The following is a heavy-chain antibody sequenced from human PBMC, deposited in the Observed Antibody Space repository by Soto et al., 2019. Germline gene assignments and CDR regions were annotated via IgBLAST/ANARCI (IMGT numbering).Heavy chain of an antibody. D-gene: IGHD3-10*01. V-gene: IGHV4-4*02. CDR3: ARNMAREVTLDY. CDR2: IYHTGST. CDR1: GGSMNSGNW. J-gene: IGHJ4*02. Sequence: QVQLQESGPGLVKPSETLSLTCAISGGSMNSGNWWSWVRQPPGKGLEWIGEIYHTGSTNYNPSLKRRVTISGDKSKNQFSLKMKSVTAADTAVYYCARNMAREVTLDYWGQGTLVTVSS.